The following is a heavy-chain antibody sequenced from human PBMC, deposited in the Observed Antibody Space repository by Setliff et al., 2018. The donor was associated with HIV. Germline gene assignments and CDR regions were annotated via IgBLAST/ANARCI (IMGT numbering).Heavy chain of an antibody. D-gene: IGHD3-3*01. J-gene: IGHJ6*02. CDR3: ARDLRDGFEEWFSTLDDGMDV. V-gene: IGHV1-2*02. CDR2: INPHTGVT. CDR1: GYIFVRYY. Sequence: ASVKVSCKTSGYIFVRYYIFWVRQAPGQGLEWMGNINPHTGVTRYAEKFQGRVTMTRDTSISTIYMELSRLRSDDTAVYYCARDLRDGFEEWFSTLDDGMDVWGQGTTVTVSS.